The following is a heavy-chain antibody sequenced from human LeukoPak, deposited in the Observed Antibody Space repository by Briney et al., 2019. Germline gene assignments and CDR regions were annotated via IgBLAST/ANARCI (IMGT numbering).Heavy chain of an antibody. D-gene: IGHD3-10*01. CDR3: AKRGVVIRVFLVGFHKEAYYFDS. J-gene: IGHJ4*02. Sequence: GGSLRLSCAVSGITLSNYGMSWVRQAPGKGLEWVAGISDSGGSTKYADSVKGRFTISRDNPKNTLSLQMSSLRAEDTAVYFCAKRGVVIRVFLVGFHKEAYYFDSWGQGTLVTVSS. CDR2: ISDSGGST. CDR1: GITLSNYG. V-gene: IGHV3-23*01.